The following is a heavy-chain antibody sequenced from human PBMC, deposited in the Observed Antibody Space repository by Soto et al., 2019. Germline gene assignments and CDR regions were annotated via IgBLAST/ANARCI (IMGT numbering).Heavy chain of an antibody. V-gene: IGHV3-48*01. J-gene: IGHJ6*03. CDR3: ARDGYKSYYYYYYMDV. D-gene: IGHD2-2*02. CDR1: GFTFSSYS. Sequence: GGSLRLSCAASGFTFSSYSMNWVRQAPGKGLEWVSYISSSSSTIYYADSVKGRFTISRDNATNSLYLQMNSLRAEDTAVYYCARDGYKSYYYYYYMDVWGKGTTVTVSS. CDR2: ISSSSSTI.